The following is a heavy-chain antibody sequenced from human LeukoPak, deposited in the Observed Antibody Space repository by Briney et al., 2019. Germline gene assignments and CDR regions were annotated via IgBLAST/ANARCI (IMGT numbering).Heavy chain of an antibody. CDR2: IRYDGSNK. J-gene: IGHJ4*02. CDR1: GFVFSTYC. CDR3: AKDRPATTY. Sequence: GGSLRLSCAGSGFVFSTYCMHWVRQAPGKGLEWVAFIRYDGSNKYYADSVKGRFTISRDNSKNTLYLQMNSLRAEDTAVYYCAKDRPATTYWGQGTLVTVSS. V-gene: IGHV3-30*02. D-gene: IGHD4-11*01.